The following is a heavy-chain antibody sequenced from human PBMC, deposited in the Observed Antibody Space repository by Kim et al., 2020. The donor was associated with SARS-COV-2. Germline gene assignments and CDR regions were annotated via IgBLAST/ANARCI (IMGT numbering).Heavy chain of an antibody. Sequence: SETLSLTCAVYGGSFSGYYWSWIRQPQGKGLEWIGEIKHRGSTNYNPSLKSRVTISVDTTKNQLSLKLGSVTAADTAVYNCARGTRQWLVRGTYYYYMD. CDR1: GGSFSGYY. D-gene: IGHD6-19*01. V-gene: IGHV4-34*01. CDR2: IKHRGST. CDR3: ARGTRQWLVRGTYYYYMD. J-gene: IGHJ6*03.